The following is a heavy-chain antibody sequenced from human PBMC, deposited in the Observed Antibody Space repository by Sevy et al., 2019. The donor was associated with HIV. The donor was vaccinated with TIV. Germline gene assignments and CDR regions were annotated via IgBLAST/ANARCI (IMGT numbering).Heavy chain of an antibody. J-gene: IGHJ4*02. CDR2: IKEDGSEK. Sequence: GGSLRLSCAASGFTFSSYWMSWVRQAPGKGLEWVANIKEDGSEKYYLDSVKGRFTISGDNAKNSLYLQMNSLRAEDTAVYYCARADLQAFDYWGQGTLVTVSS. D-gene: IGHD4-4*01. V-gene: IGHV3-7*01. CDR1: GFTFSSYW. CDR3: ARADLQAFDY.